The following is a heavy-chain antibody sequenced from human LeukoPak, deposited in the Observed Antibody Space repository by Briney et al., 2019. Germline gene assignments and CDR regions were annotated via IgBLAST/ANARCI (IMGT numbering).Heavy chain of an antibody. D-gene: IGHD6-13*01. Sequence: ETLSLTCTVSGGSISSSSYYWGWIRQPPGKGLEWVSYISSSSSTIYYADSVKGRFTISRDNAKNSLYLQMNSLRAEDTAVYYCARELLSSRKIYYYYMDVWGKGTTVTVSS. J-gene: IGHJ6*03. CDR2: ISSSSSTI. CDR3: ARELLSSRKIYYYYMDV. V-gene: IGHV3-48*01. CDR1: GGSISSSS.